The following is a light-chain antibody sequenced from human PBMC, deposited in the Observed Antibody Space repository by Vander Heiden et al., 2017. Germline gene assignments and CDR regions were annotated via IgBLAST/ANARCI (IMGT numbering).Light chain of an antibody. J-gene: IGLJ2*01. CDR3: QSYDSSLSGHVV. CDR1: SSNIGAGPD. V-gene: IGLV1-40*01. Sequence: QSVLTQPPSVSGAPGQRVTIPCTGSSSNIGAGPDVHWYQQLPGTAPKPPIYGNSNRPSGVPDRFSGSKSGTSASLAITGLQAEDEADYYCQSYDSSLSGHVVFGGGTKLTVL. CDR2: GNS.